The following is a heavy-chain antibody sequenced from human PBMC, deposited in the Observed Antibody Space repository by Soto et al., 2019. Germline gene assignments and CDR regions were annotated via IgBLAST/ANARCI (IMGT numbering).Heavy chain of an antibody. CDR1: NGSISTYY. D-gene: IGHD3-16*02. CDR2: VYYSGST. V-gene: IGHV4-59*01. J-gene: IGHJ5*02. CDR3: VSDYLLPGFDT. Sequence: PSETLSLTCSVSNGSISTYYWTWVRQPPGKGLEWIGYVYYSGSTNYNPSLKSRVAMSVDTSKNQFSLELKSVTAADRATYYCVSDYLLPGFDTWGQGTLVTVSS.